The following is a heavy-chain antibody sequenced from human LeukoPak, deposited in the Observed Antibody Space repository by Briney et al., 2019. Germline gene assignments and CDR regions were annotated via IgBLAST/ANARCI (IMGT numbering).Heavy chain of an antibody. V-gene: IGHV3-23*01. CDR2: IRGSGGST. D-gene: IGHD3-22*01. J-gene: IGHJ6*03. CDR1: GFTFSSYA. Sequence: GGSLRLSCAASGFTFSSYAMSWVRQAPGKGLEWVSAIRGSGGSTNYGDSVKGRFTISRDNSKNTLYLQMKSLRAEDTAVYYCANIFYDSSGYYPYYYYYMDVWGKGTTVTVSS. CDR3: ANIFYDSSGYYPYYYYYMDV.